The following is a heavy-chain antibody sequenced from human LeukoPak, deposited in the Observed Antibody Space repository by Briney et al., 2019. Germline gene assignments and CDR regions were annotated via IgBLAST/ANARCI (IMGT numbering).Heavy chain of an antibody. V-gene: IGHV1-18*04. J-gene: IGHJ4*02. D-gene: IGHD2-2*01. CDR2: ISTYNGNT. CDR1: GYTFNSYS. Sequence: ASVKVSCKASGYTFNSYSVSWVRQAPGQGLEWMGWISTYNGNTNYSQKLQGRVGMTTDTSTRTAYMELRSLRSDDTAVYYCAREWKYCRSTSCGYYFDYWGQGTLVTVSS. CDR3: AREWKYCRSTSCGYYFDY.